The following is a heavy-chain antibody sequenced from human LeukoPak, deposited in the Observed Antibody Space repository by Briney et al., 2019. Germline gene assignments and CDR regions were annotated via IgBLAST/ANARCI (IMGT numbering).Heavy chain of an antibody. Sequence: KAGGSLRLYCAASGLTFSDYYMSWIRQAPGKGLEWLSYINIGGTNTHYADSVKGRFTISRDNAKKSLFLQMNSLRVEDTAVFYCARDGFVGAADYWGQGTLVTVSS. J-gene: IGHJ4*02. CDR1: GLTFSDYY. V-gene: IGHV3-11*04. CDR3: ARDGFVGAADY. D-gene: IGHD2-15*01. CDR2: INIGGTNT.